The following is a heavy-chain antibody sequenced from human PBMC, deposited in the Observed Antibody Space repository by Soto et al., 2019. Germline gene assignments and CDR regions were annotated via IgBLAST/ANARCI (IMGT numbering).Heavy chain of an antibody. CDR1: GFSLTNARMG. CDR2: IFSNDEK. J-gene: IGHJ5*02. V-gene: IGHV2-26*01. D-gene: IGHD3-3*01. CDR3: ARVLFSGAYNRFDP. Sequence: QVTLKESGPVLVKPTETLTLTCTVSGFSLTNARMGVTWIRQPPGKALEWLAHIFSNDEKSYSTSLKSRLTISKDPSKSQVVLTMTNMDPVDTATYYCARVLFSGAYNRFDPWGQGTLVTVSS.